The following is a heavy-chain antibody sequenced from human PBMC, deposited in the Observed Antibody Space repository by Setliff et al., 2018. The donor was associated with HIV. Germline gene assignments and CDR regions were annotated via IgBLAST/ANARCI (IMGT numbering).Heavy chain of an antibody. CDR3: ARVPGYSSGSGYMDV. CDR1: GDPINSHY. CDR2: INDSGTT. J-gene: IGHJ6*03. Sequence: PSETLSLTCTVPGDPINSHYWGWVRQPPGKGLEWIGEINDSGTTNYNPSLKSRVTISVDTSKKQFSLKRRSVTAADTAVYYCARVPGYSSGSGYMDVWGKGTTVTVSS. V-gene: IGHV4-34*01. D-gene: IGHD6-19*01.